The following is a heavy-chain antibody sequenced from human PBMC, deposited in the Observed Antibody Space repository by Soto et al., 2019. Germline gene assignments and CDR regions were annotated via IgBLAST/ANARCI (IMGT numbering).Heavy chain of an antibody. CDR3: ARVRSSSWGLDVFEI. Sequence: EVQLVESGGGLVQPGGSLRLSCAASGFTFSDHYMDWVRQAPGKGLEWVGRTRNKAQGYTTEYAASVKGRFTISRDDSRNSLYLQMNSLNTEDTAVYYCARVRSSSWGLDVFEIWGQGTMVTVSS. D-gene: IGHD6-13*01. J-gene: IGHJ3*02. CDR1: GFTFSDHY. CDR2: TRNKAQGYTT. V-gene: IGHV3-72*01.